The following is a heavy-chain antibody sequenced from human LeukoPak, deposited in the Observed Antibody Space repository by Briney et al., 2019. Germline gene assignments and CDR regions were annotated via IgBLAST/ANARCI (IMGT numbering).Heavy chain of an antibody. CDR3: ARALGLWDYDILTGLKDYYYYGMDV. V-gene: IGHV3-48*03. D-gene: IGHD3-9*01. CDR2: ISSSGSTI. Sequence: SGGSLRLSCAASGFTFSSYEMNWVRQAPGKGLEWVSYISSSGSTIYYADSVKGRFTISRDNAKNSLYLQMNSLRAEDTAVYYCARALGLWDYDILTGLKDYYYYGMDVWGQGTTVTVSS. CDR1: GFTFSSYE. J-gene: IGHJ6*02.